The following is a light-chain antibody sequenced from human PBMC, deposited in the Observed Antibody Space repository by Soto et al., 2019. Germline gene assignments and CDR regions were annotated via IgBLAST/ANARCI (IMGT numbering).Light chain of an antibody. CDR3: QSYDGGLGVSKI. CDR1: SSNIGAGYD. CDR2: SNI. V-gene: IGLV1-40*01. J-gene: IGLJ2*01. Sequence: QAVVTQPPSVSGAPGQRVTISCTGSSSNIGAGYDVHWYQQLPRTAPKLLIYSNINRPSGVPDRFSGSRSGTSASLAITGLQPEDEADYYCQSYDGGLGVSKIFGGGTKLTVL.